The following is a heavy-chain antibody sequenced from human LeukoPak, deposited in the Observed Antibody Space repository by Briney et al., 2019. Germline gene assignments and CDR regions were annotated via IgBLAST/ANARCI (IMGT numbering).Heavy chain of an antibody. CDR3: ARGRIFPIGLDY. CDR1: GYTLTELS. J-gene: IGHJ4*02. V-gene: IGHV1-24*01. D-gene: IGHD2/OR15-2a*01. Sequence: ASVKVSCKVSGYTLTELSIHWVRQAPGKGLEWMGGFDPEDGETIYAQKFRGRVTMTEDTSTDTAYMELSSLRSDDTAVYYCARGRIFPIGLDYWGQGTLVTVSS. CDR2: FDPEDGET.